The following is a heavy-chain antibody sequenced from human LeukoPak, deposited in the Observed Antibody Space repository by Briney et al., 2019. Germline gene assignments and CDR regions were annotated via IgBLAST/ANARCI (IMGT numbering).Heavy chain of an antibody. D-gene: IGHD4-23*01. J-gene: IGHJ1*01. V-gene: IGHV5-51*01. CDR1: GYRFTSYW. CDR2: IYPGDSDT. CDR3: ARTYGSNPQVGYFQH. Sequence: GESLKISCKGSGYRFTSYWIGWVRQMPGKGLEWMGIIYPGDSDTRYSPSFQGQVTISADKSISTAYLQWSSLKASDTAMYYCARTYGSNPQVGYFQHWGQGTLVTVSS.